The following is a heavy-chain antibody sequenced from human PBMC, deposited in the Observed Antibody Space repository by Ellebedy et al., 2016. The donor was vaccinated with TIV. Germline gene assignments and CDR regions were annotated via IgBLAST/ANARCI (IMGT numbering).Heavy chain of an antibody. D-gene: IGHD3-3*01. J-gene: IGHJ5*02. CDR3: ARGYDFWSGTHNWFDP. CDR1: GFTFSSYG. CDR2: IWYDGSNK. Sequence: LSLTXAASGFTFSSYGMHWVRQAPGKGLEWVAVIWYDGSNKYYADSVKGRFTISRDNSKNTLYLQMNSLRAEDTAVYYCARGYDFWSGTHNWFDPWGQGTLVTVSS. V-gene: IGHV3-33*01.